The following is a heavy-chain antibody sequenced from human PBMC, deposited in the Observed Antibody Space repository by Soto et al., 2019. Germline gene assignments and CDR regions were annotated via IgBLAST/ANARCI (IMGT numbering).Heavy chain of an antibody. V-gene: IGHV3-21*01. CDR3: ARESEDLTSNFDY. CDR2: ISSTTNYI. Sequence: EVQLVESGGGLVKPGGSLRLSCAASGFTFTRYSMNWVRQAPGKGLEWVASISSTTNYIYYGDSMKGRFTISRDNAKKSLYLEINSLRAEDTAVYYCARESEDLTSNFDYWGQGTLVTVSS. J-gene: IGHJ4*02. CDR1: GFTFTRYS.